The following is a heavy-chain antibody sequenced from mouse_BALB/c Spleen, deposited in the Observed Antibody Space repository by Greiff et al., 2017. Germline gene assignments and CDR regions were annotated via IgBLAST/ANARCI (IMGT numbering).Heavy chain of an antibody. Sequence: EVQLQESGPGLVKPSQSLSLTCTVTGYSITSDYAWNWIRQFPGNKLEWMGYISYDGSNNYNPSLKNRISITRDTSKNQFFLKLNSVTTEDTATYYCARETTVDYWYFDVWGAGTTVTVSS. J-gene: IGHJ1*01. CDR1: GYSITSDYA. CDR2: ISYDGSN. CDR3: ARETTVDYWYFDV. D-gene: IGHD1-1*01. V-gene: IGHV3-6*02.